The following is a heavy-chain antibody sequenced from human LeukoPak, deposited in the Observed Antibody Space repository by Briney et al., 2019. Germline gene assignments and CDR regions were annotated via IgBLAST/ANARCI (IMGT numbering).Heavy chain of an antibody. D-gene: IGHD6-13*01. J-gene: IGHJ6*02. CDR1: GYTSTSYG. CDR3: ARFYDRAAGTTYYGMDV. Sequence: GASVKVSCKASGYTSTSYGISWVRQAPGQGLEWMGWISAYNGNTNYAQKLQGRVTMTTDTSTSTAYMELRSLRSDDTAVYYCARFYDRAAGTTYYGMDVWGQGTTVTVSS. V-gene: IGHV1-18*01. CDR2: ISAYNGNT.